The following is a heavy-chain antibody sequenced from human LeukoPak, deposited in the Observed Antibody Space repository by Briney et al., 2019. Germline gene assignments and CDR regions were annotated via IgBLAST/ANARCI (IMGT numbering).Heavy chain of an antibody. Sequence: SEPLSLTCTVSGDSITNSNFYWGWIRQSPGKGLEWIGSIFHSGSTNYNPSLKSRVTISVDTSKNQFYLRVRSVTAAETALYYCAGRGIVTGYFDFWGRGTLVTASS. J-gene: IGHJ4*02. CDR1: GDSITNSNFY. CDR2: IFHSGST. CDR3: AGRGIVTGYFDF. D-gene: IGHD3-9*01. V-gene: IGHV4-39*01.